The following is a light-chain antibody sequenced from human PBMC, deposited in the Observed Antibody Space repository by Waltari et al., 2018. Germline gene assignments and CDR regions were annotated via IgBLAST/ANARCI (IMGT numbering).Light chain of an antibody. CDR2: EVS. CDR1: NSYVGDFDF. CDR3: SSYTASRALEVL. J-gene: IGLJ2*01. V-gene: IGLV2-14*03. Sequence: QSALTQPASVSGSPGQSTTLPCPGTNSYVGDFDFVPWYQQHPGEAPKLLIYEVSNRPSGVSHRFSGSKSGNTASLTISGLQAEDEADYYCSSYTASRALEVLFGGGTKLTVL.